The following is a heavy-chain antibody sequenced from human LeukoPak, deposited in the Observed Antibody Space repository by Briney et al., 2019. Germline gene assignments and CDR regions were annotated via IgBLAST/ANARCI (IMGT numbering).Heavy chain of an antibody. J-gene: IGHJ4*02. Sequence: GGSLRLSCAASGFRFSSYWMHWVRQAPGKGLVWVSRINSDESSTVYADSVKGRFTISRDNAKSTLYLQMNSLRTEDAAMYYCAKESGKFDYWGQGTLVAVSS. CDR3: AKESGKFDY. CDR1: GFRFSSYW. CDR2: INSDESST. V-gene: IGHV3-74*01.